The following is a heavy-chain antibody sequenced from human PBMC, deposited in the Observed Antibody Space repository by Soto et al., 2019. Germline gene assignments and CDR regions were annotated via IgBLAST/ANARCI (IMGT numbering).Heavy chain of an antibody. CDR2: IAPRSGGA. D-gene: IGHD1-26*01. J-gene: IGHJ4*02. CDR1: GYAITAYY. Sequence: QVQLVQSGTEVKKPGASVKVSCKASGYAITAYYIHWVRQAPGQGLEWMGWIAPRSGGAIYAQKFQDSVTMTRDTSISTLYMDLSGLRSDDTALYYCARDDYGIYPYWGQGTLVTVSS. V-gene: IGHV1-2*02. CDR3: ARDDYGIYPY.